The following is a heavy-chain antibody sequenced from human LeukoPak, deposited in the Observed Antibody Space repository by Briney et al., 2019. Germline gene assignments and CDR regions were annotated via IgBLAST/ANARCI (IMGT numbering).Heavy chain of an antibody. V-gene: IGHV4-59*08. CDR2: IYYSGST. Sequence: KPSETLSLTCTVSGGSISSYYWSWIRQPPGKGLEWIGYIYYSGSTNYNPSLKSRVTISVDTSKNQFSLKLSSVTAADTAVYYCARHGTIAAADVEFDPWGQGTLVTVSS. CDR1: GGSISSYY. D-gene: IGHD6-13*01. J-gene: IGHJ5*02. CDR3: ARHGTIAAADVEFDP.